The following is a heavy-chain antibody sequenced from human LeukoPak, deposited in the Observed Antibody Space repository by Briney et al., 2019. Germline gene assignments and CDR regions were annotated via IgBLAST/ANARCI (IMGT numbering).Heavy chain of an antibody. CDR1: GGSISTTNYY. CDR3: ARAGYSGSDFSV. V-gene: IGHV4-39*07. Sequence: SETLSLTCTVSGGSISTTNYYWGWIRQSPGKGLEWFGCVYYSGSTYYNPSLKSRITISVETAKNQFSLKLSSVTATDTAVYYCARAGYSGSDFSVWGKGSTVTVSS. D-gene: IGHD5-12*01. CDR2: VYYSGST. J-gene: IGHJ6*04.